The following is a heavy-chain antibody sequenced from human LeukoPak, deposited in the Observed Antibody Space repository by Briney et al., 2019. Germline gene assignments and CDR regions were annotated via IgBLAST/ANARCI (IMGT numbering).Heavy chain of an antibody. CDR1: GYTFSTYY. D-gene: IGHD3-16*02. Sequence: ASVKVSCKASGYTFSTYYVHWVRQAPGQGLEWMGMIIPSDGFTSYAQKFQGRVTMTRDMSTSTVYMELSSLRSDDTAVYYCARDPRRLGELSLGSGYYFDYWGQGTLVTVSS. V-gene: IGHV1-46*01. J-gene: IGHJ4*02. CDR2: IIPSDGFT. CDR3: ARDPRRLGELSLGSGYYFDY.